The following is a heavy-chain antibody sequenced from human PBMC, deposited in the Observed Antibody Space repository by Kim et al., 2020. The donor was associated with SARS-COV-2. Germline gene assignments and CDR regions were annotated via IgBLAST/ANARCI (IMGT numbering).Heavy chain of an antibody. D-gene: IGHD5-12*01. CDR2: INSNGATI. Sequence: GGSLRLSCAASGFTFDDYAMSWVRQAPGNGLEWFSTINSNGATIYYADSVKGRFIISRDNSKNTLSLQMNSLGAEDTAIYYCAKRGDYSGNPRGYNFDY. V-gene: IGHV3-23*01. CDR3: AKRGDYSGNPRGYNFDY. J-gene: IGHJ4*01. CDR1: GFTFDDYA.